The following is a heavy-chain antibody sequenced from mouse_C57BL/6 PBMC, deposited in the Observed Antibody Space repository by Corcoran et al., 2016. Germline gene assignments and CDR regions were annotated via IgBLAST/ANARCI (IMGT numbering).Heavy chain of an antibody. Sequence: EVQLQQSGPELVKPGASVKISCKASGYTFTDYYMNWVKQSHGKSLEWIGDINPNNGGTSYNQKFKGKATLTVDKSSSTAYMELRSLTSEYSAVYYCARFLPRLPYYYAMDYWGQGTSVTVSS. J-gene: IGHJ4*01. D-gene: IGHD6-1*01. CDR2: INPNNGGT. CDR3: ARFLPRLPYYYAMDY. CDR1: GYTFTDYY. V-gene: IGHV1-26*01.